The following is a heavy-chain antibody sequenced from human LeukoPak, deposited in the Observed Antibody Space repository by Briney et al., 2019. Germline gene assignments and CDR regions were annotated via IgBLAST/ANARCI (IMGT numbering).Heavy chain of an antibody. CDR1: SGSFSGYY. Sequence: SETLSLTCAVYSGSFSGYYWSWIRQPPGKGLEWIGYIYYSGSTCYNPSLKSRVTISVDTSKNQFSLKLSSVTAADTAVYYCARDGGSGYYPLPLDYWGQGTLVTVSS. CDR3: ARDGGSGYYPLPLDY. D-gene: IGHD3-22*01. V-gene: IGHV4-30-4*01. CDR2: IYYSGST. J-gene: IGHJ4*02.